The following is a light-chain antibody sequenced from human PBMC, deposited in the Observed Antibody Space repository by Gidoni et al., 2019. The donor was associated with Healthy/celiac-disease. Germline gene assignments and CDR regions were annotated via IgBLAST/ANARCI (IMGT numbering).Light chain of an antibody. CDR1: QSVSSSY. Sequence: IVLTQSPGTLSLSPGQIATLSCRASQSVSSSYLAWYQQKPGQAPRLLSYGASSRATGIPDRCSGRGSGTDFTLTISRREPEDLAVYYCQQYGSSPPYTFGQGTKLEIK. J-gene: IGKJ2*01. CDR2: GAS. CDR3: QQYGSSPPYT. V-gene: IGKV3-20*01.